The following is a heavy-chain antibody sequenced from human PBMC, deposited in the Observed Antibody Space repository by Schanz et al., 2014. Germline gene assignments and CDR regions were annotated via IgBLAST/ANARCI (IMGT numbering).Heavy chain of an antibody. CDR1: GYTFTDYY. CDR2: INPNSGGT. CDR3: ARDGHSSNWRSYFFYGLDV. J-gene: IGHJ6*02. V-gene: IGHV1-2*02. Sequence: QVQLVQSGSELKKPGASVKVSCKASGYTFTDYYMHWVRQAPGQGLEWMGWINPNSGGTNYAQKFQGRVTMTWDTSTSTAYMELRRLRSDDTAIYYCARDGHSSNWRSYFFYGLDVWGQGTTVTVSS. D-gene: IGHD6-13*01.